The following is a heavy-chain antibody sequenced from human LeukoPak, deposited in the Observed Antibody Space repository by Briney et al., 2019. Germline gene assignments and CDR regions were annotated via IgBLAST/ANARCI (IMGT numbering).Heavy chain of an antibody. D-gene: IGHD5-12*01. Sequence: ASVKVSCKASGYIFTNYYMHWVRQAPGQGLEWMGWINPNRGGTNYAQKFQGRVTMTRDTSISTAYMELSRLRSDDTAVYYCARAWLRLNPYFDYWGQGTLVTVSS. V-gene: IGHV1-2*02. CDR2: INPNRGGT. J-gene: IGHJ4*02. CDR1: GYIFTNYY. CDR3: ARAWLRLNPYFDY.